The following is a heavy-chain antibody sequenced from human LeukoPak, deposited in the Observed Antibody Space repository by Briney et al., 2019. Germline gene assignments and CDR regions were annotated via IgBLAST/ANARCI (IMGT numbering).Heavy chain of an antibody. D-gene: IGHD1-14*01. CDR2: IKQDGSEK. CDR3: AGDAGWTFGV. Sequence: PGGSLRLSCAASGFTFSSYWVSWFRQAPGKGLEWVAIIKQDGSEKYYVDSVKGRFTVSRDNAKNSLYLQMDSLRVDDTAVYYCAGDAGWTFGVWGQGTMVTVSS. CDR1: GFTFSSYW. V-gene: IGHV3-7*01. J-gene: IGHJ3*01.